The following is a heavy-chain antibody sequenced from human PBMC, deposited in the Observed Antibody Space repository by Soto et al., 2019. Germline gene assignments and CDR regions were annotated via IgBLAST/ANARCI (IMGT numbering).Heavy chain of an antibody. CDR3: AKSGYCSGGSCYTLNYYYYYMDV. J-gene: IGHJ6*03. CDR1: GFTFSSYA. D-gene: IGHD2-15*01. V-gene: IGHV3-23*01. Sequence: GGSLRLSCAASGFTFSSYAMSWVRQAPGKGLEWVSAISGSGGSTYYADSVKGRFTISRDNSKNTLYLKMNSLRAEDTAVYYCAKSGYCSGGSCYTLNYYYYYMDVWGKGTTVTVSS. CDR2: ISGSGGST.